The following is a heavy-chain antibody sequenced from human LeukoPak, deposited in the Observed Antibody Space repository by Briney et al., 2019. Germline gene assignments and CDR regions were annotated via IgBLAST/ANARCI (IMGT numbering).Heavy chain of an antibody. D-gene: IGHD6-6*01. CDR2: INHSGST. V-gene: IGHV4-34*01. CDR1: GGSFSDYY. CDR3: ATFSGRPYYYHYMDV. J-gene: IGHJ6*03. Sequence: SETLSLTCAIYGGSFSDYYWSWIRHAPGKGLEWIGEINHSGSTNYNPSLKSRVTLSVDTSKNQFSLKLSSVTAADTAVYYCATFSGRPYYYHYMDVWGSGTTVTVSS.